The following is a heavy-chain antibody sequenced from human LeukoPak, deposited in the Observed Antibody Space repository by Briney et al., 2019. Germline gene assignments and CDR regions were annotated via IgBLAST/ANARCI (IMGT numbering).Heavy chain of an antibody. CDR2: IYYSGST. Sequence: SETLSLTCTVSGGSISSFYWSWIRHPPGKGLEWIGYIYYSGSTNYHPSLKSRVTISVDTSKNQFSLKLSSVTAADTAVYYCARLTGYDILTGYSYYFDYWGQGTLVTVSS. CDR1: GGSISSFY. D-gene: IGHD3-9*01. CDR3: ARLTGYDILTGYSYYFDY. J-gene: IGHJ4*02. V-gene: IGHV4-59*01.